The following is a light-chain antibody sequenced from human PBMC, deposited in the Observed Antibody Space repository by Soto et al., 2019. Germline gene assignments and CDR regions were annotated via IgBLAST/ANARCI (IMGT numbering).Light chain of an antibody. V-gene: IGKV3-15*01. CDR2: GAS. CDR1: QSVSSSH. J-gene: IGKJ1*01. Sequence: EIVLTQSPGTLYLSPGERATRSCRASQSVSSSHLAWYQHKPGQAPRLLIYGASNRAPGIPPRFSGSGSETEFTLTISSLQSEDFAVYYCQHYNNWPPWTFGQGTQVEIK. CDR3: QHYNNWPPWT.